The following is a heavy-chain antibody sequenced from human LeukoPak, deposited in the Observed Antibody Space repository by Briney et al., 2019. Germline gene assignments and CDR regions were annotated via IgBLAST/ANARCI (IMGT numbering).Heavy chain of an antibody. D-gene: IGHD3-10*01. J-gene: IGHJ6*02. V-gene: IGHV5-10-1*01. Sequence: GDSLRISCKGSGYSVTSCWISWVRERPGKGLEWMGSSGPSDSYTNYSPSFQCHVTISADRSSSTAYLQWGSLKDSDTDMYYCARHPLTYRPGSLWVDVWGQGTTVTVSS. CDR2: SGPSDSYT. CDR3: ARHPLTYRPGSLWVDV. CDR1: GYSVTSCW.